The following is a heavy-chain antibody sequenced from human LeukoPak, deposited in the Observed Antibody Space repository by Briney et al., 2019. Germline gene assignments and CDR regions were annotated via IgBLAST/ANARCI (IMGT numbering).Heavy chain of an antibody. CDR1: GYTFTNYG. Sequence: ASVTVSFKGSGYTFTNYGISWVRQAPGQGLEWMGWISAYNGNTNSAQKFQGRLTITTDTSTNTAYMELRSLRSDDTAVYYCARDFSSVHRGEVSYHWGQGTLVTVSS. CDR3: ARDFSSVHRGEVSYH. V-gene: IGHV1-18*01. J-gene: IGHJ5*02. CDR2: ISAYNGNT. D-gene: IGHD3-10*01.